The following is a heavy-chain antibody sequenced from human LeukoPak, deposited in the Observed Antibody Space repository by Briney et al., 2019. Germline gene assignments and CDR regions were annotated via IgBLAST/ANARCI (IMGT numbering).Heavy chain of an antibody. CDR2: IYSGGNT. V-gene: IGHV3-53*01. CDR3: AKGMVRGVIGAYYYYYMDV. Sequence: GGSLRLSCTVSGFTVSSNSMSWVRQAPGKGLEWVSFIYSGGNTHYSDSVKGRFTISRDNSKNTLYLQMNSLRAEDTAVYYCAKGMVRGVIGAYYYYYMDVWGKGTTVTVSS. CDR1: GFTVSSNS. D-gene: IGHD3-10*01. J-gene: IGHJ6*03.